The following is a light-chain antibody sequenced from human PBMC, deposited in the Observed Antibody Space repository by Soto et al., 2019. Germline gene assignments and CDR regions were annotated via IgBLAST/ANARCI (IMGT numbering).Light chain of an antibody. CDR2: DAS. V-gene: IGKV1-5*01. CDR3: QQSYSTPRT. Sequence: DIQMTQSPSTLPASVGDRVTITCRASQTISSWLAWYQQKPGKAPDLLIYDASRLAGGVPSRFSGSESGTEFTLTIGSLQPDDFATYYCQQSYSTPRTFGQGTKVDIK. J-gene: IGKJ1*01. CDR1: QTISSW.